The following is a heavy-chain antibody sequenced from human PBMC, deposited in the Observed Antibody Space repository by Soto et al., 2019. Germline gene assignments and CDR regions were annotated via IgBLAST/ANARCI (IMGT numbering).Heavy chain of an antibody. CDR2: IYHSGST. J-gene: IGHJ6*02. Sequence: SETLSLTCAISGGSISSGGYSWSWIRQPPGKGLEWIGYIYHSGSTYYNPSLKSRVTISVDTSKNQFSLKLSSVTAADTAVYYCASLAVAGQDYYYYGMDVWGQGTTVTVSS. D-gene: IGHD6-19*01. CDR3: ASLAVAGQDYYYYGMDV. CDR1: GGSISSGGYS. V-gene: IGHV4-30-2*02.